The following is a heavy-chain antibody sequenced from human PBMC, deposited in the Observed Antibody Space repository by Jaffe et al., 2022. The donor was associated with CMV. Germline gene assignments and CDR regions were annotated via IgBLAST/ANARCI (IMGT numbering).Heavy chain of an antibody. J-gene: IGHJ6*02. CDR2: INHSGST. V-gene: IGHV4-34*01. CDR1: GGSFSGYY. Sequence: QVQLQQWGAGLLKPSETLSLTCAVYGGSFSGYYWSWIRQPPGKGLEWIGEINHSGSTNYNPSLKSRVTISVDTSKNQFSLKLSSVTAADTAVYYCARVEYCTNGVCYEVIYGMDVWGQGTTVTVSS. D-gene: IGHD2-8*01. CDR3: ARVEYCTNGVCYEVIYGMDV.